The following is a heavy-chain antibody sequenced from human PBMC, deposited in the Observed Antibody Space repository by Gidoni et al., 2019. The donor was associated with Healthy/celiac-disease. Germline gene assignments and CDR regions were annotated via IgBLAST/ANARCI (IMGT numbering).Heavy chain of an antibody. J-gene: IGHJ3*02. D-gene: IGHD5-18*01. CDR2: IDPIDAYT. CDR3: ARHGLEAATAMVTSAFDI. CDR1: GYSFPSYS. V-gene: IGHV5-10-1*03. Sequence: EVQLVQSGAEVTKPGEYLRISCKGAGYSFPSYSTSWVRSMPGNGLEWLGRIDPIDAYTNYSPSFQGNVTSSADKSISTAYLQWSSLKASDTAMYYCARHGLEAATAMVTSAFDIWGQGTMVTVSS.